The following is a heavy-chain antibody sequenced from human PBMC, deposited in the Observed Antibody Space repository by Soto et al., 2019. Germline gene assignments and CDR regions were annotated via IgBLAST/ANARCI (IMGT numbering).Heavy chain of an antibody. D-gene: IGHD4-17*01. J-gene: IGHJ4*02. CDR2: TYQWSKWYN. Sequence: QVQLEQSGPGLVKPSQTLALTCAISGDSVSSNRAAWNGIRQSPSRVLEWLGRTYQWSKWYNDYEVSVRSRIIITPDSSKNQFSLKLNSVTPEDTAVYYCASVPYGDTLDYWGQGTLVTVSS. CDR1: GDSVSSNRAA. V-gene: IGHV6-1*01. CDR3: ASVPYGDTLDY.